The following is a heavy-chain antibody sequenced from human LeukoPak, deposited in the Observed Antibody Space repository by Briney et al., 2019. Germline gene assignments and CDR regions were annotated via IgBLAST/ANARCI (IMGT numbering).Heavy chain of an antibody. D-gene: IGHD5-18*01. V-gene: IGHV4-38-2*02. CDR3: ASRSQIHVDDFDY. CDR2: IYHSGST. J-gene: IGHJ4*02. CDR1: GYSISSGYY. Sequence: SQTLSLTCTVSGYSISSGYYWGWIRQPPGKGLEWIGSIYHSGSTYYNPSLKSRVTISVDTSKNQFSLKLSSVTAADTAVYYCASRSQIHVDDFDYWGQGTLVTVSS.